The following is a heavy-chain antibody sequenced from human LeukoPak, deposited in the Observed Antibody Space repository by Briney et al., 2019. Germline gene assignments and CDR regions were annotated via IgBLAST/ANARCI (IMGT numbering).Heavy chain of an antibody. CDR3: ARDYDSSGYYYYFDY. CDR2: IIPIFCTA. J-gene: IGHJ4*02. V-gene: IGHV1-69*06. CDR1: GGTFSSYA. Sequence: ASVKVSCKASGGTFSSYAISWVRQAPGQGLEWMGGIIPIFCTANYAQKFQGRVTITADKSTSTAYMELSSLRSEDTAVYYCARDYDSSGYYYYFDYWGQGTLVTVSS. D-gene: IGHD3-22*01.